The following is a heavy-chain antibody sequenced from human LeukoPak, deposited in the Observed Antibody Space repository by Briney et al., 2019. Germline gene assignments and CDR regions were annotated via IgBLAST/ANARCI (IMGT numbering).Heavy chain of an antibody. J-gene: IGHJ3*02. Sequence: PSETLSLTCTHPRGSLRSYNSSWIPQPPGKGLEWIWHIYYSGSTNYNPPLKSRVTISVDTPKNQFSLKLSSVTAADTAVYYCARARRNQLGAFDIWCQGTMVTVSS. V-gene: IGHV4-59*01. CDR2: IYYSGST. CDR1: RGSLRSYN. D-gene: IGHD1-14*01. CDR3: ARARRNQLGAFDI.